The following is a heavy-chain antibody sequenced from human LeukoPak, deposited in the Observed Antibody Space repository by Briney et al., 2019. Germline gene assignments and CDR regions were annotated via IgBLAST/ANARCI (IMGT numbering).Heavy chain of an antibody. J-gene: IGHJ4*02. Sequence: SETLSLTCTVSGGSISSGGYYWSWIRQHPGKGLEWIGYIYYSGSTYYNPSLKSRVTISVDTSKNQFSLKLSSVTAADTAVYYCAKGVYGSGSYYDYWGQGTLVTVSS. CDR3: AKGVYGSGSYYDY. CDR2: IYYSGST. CDR1: GGSISSGGYY. V-gene: IGHV4-31*03. D-gene: IGHD3-10*01.